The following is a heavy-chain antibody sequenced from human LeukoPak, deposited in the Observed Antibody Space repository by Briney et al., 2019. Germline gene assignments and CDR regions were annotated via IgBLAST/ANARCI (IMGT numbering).Heavy chain of an antibody. CDR2: MNPNSDNT. J-gene: IGHJ4*02. CDR1: GYTFTSYD. Sequence: AASVKVSCKASGYTFTSYDINWVRQATGQGLEWMGWMNPNSDNTDYVQKFQGRVTMTRNTSISTAYMELNSLRSEDTAVYYCARGGSGWFEDWGQGTLVTVSS. CDR3: ARGGSGWFED. V-gene: IGHV1-8*02. D-gene: IGHD6-19*01.